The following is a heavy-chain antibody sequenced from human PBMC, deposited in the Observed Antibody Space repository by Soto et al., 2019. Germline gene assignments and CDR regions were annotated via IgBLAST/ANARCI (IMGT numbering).Heavy chain of an antibody. CDR3: ARDEGIVVVPAADY. CDR2: ISAYNGNT. V-gene: IGHV1-18*01. CDR1: GYTFTSYG. Sequence: QVQLVQSGAEVKKPGASVKVSCKASGYTFTSYGISWVRQAPGQGLEWMGWISAYNGNTNYAQKLHGRVTMTTDPSKSTAYMERRSLRSDDTAVYYCARDEGIVVVPAADYWGQGTLVTVSS. J-gene: IGHJ4*02. D-gene: IGHD2-2*01.